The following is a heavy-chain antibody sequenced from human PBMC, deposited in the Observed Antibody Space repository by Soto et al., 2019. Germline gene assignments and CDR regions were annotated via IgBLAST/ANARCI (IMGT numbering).Heavy chain of an antibody. CDR1: GESISSSNG. Sequence: SETLSLTCAVSGESISSSNGWSWVRQPPGKGLEWIGEIYHSGNTKYNPSLKSRVTISVDTSKNQFSLKVSSVTAADTATYYCARDFCGGDCSDDYYYYAMDVWGQGTTVTLSS. CDR3: ARDFCGGDCSDDYYYYAMDV. CDR2: IYHSGNT. J-gene: IGHJ6*02. V-gene: IGHV4-4*02. D-gene: IGHD2-21*02.